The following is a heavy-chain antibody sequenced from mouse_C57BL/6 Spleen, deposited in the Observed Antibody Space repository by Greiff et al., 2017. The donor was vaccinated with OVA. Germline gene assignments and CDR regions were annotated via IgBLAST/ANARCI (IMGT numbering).Heavy chain of an antibody. J-gene: IGHJ2*01. Sequence: VQLQQSGAELVKPGASVKIPCKASGYAFSSYWMNWVKQRPGKGLEWIGQIYPGDGDTNYNGKFKGKATLTADKSSSTAYMQLSSLTSEDSAVYFCARSPSYYYGSSWYFDYWGQGTTLTVSS. CDR2: IYPGDGDT. D-gene: IGHD1-1*01. CDR3: ARSPSYYYGSSWYFDY. CDR1: GYAFSSYW. V-gene: IGHV1-80*01.